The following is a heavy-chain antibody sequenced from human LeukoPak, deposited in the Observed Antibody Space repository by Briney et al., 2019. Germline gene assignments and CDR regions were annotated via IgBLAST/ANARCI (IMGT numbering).Heavy chain of an antibody. D-gene: IGHD1-14*01. Sequence: SQTLSLTCAVSGGSISSGGYSWSWIRQPPGKGLEWIGYIYHSGSTYYNPSLKSRVTISVDTSKNQFSLKLSSVTAADTAVYYCARVPYRYNLYYFDYWGQGTLVTVSS. CDR1: GGSISSGGYS. CDR2: IYHSGST. J-gene: IGHJ4*02. V-gene: IGHV4-30-2*01. CDR3: ARVPYRYNLYYFDY.